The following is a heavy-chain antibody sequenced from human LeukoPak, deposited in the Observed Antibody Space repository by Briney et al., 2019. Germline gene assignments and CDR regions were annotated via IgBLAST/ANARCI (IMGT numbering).Heavy chain of an antibody. CDR1: GFTVSSNY. CDR3: ARDRRYYDSSGYYFHWYFDL. J-gene: IGHJ2*01. V-gene: IGHV3-53*01. D-gene: IGHD3-22*01. Sequence: GGSLRLSCAASGFTVSSNYMSWVRQAPGKGLEWVSVIYSGVSTYYSDSVKGRFTISRDNSKNTLYLQMNSLIAEDTALYYCARDRRYYDSSGYYFHWYFDLWGRGTLVTVSS. CDR2: IYSGVST.